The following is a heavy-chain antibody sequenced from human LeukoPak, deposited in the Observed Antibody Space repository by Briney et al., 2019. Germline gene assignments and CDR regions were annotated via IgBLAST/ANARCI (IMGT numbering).Heavy chain of an antibody. CDR1: GYTFTSYD. CDR2: INTNTGNP. CDR3: ASGPSYSGSNEYFDS. D-gene: IGHD1-26*01. V-gene: IGHV7-4-1*02. Sequence: ASVKVSCKASGYTFTSYDINWVRQAPGQGLEWMGWINTNTGNPTYAQDYTGRFVFSLDTSVSTTYLQISRLKAEGTAVYYCASGPSYSGSNEYFDSWGQGTLVTVSS. J-gene: IGHJ4*02.